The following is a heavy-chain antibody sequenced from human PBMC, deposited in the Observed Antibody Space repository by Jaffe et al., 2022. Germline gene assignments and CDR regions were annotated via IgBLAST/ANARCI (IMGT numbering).Heavy chain of an antibody. Sequence: QVQLQESGPGLVKPSETLSLTCTVSGGSVSSGSYYWSWIRQPPGKGLEWIGYIYYSGSTNYNPSLKSRVTISVDTSKNQFSLKLSSVTAADTAVYYCARVPYSSSGYYYYYMDVWGKGTTVTVSS. CDR1: GGSVSSGSYY. D-gene: IGHD6-6*01. J-gene: IGHJ6*03. CDR3: ARVPYSSSGYYYYYMDV. V-gene: IGHV4-61*01. CDR2: IYYSGST.